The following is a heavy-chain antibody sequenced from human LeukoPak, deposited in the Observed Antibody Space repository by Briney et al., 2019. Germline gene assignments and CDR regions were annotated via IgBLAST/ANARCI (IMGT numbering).Heavy chain of an antibody. CDR3: ARDGYAAGPATTFDY. J-gene: IGHJ4*02. V-gene: IGHV3-7*03. CDR1: GFTFSSYW. D-gene: IGHD6-25*01. Sequence: GGSLRLSCAASGFTFSSYWMSWVRQAPGKGLEWVANIKQDGSEKCYVDSVKGRFTISRDNAKNSLYLQMNSLRAEDTAVYYCARDGYAAGPATTFDYWGQGTLVTVSS. CDR2: IKQDGSEK.